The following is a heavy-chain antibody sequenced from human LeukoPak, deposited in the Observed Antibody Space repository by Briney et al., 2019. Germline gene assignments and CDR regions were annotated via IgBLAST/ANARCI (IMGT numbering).Heavy chain of an antibody. J-gene: IGHJ4*02. CDR2: ISVNGGYT. CDR1: GYSFINSG. D-gene: IGHD6-13*01. CDR3: AREGGIAAGWETD. V-gene: IGHV1-18*01. Sequence: ASVKVSCKVPGYSFINSGISWVRQAPGQGLEWMGWISVNGGYTNFAQSHRDRVTLTTDTSTSTAYLELTDLRSDDTAVYYCAREGGIAAGWETDWGQGTLVTVSS.